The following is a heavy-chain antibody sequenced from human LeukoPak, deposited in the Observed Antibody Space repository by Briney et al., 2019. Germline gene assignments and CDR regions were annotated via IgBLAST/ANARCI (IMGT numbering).Heavy chain of an antibody. CDR3: ASHYDSSGYQFDY. D-gene: IGHD3-22*01. V-gene: IGHV1-69*13. J-gene: IGHJ4*02. CDR1: GGTFSSYA. CDR2: IIPIFGTA. Sequence: ASVKVSCKASGGTFSSYAISWVRQPPGQGLEWMGGIIPIFGTANYAQKFQGRVTITADESTSTAYMELSSLRSEDTAVYYCASHYDSSGYQFDYWGQGTLVTVSS.